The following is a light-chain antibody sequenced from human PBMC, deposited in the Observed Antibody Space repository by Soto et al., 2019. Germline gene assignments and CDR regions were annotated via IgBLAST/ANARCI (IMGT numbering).Light chain of an antibody. CDR1: QYISTY. CDR2: AAS. CDR3: QQTYSAPPWT. V-gene: IGKV1-39*01. J-gene: IGKJ1*01. Sequence: DIQMTQSPTSLSASVGDRVTISCRASQYISTYLSCYQQKPGKAPRLLIYAASTVQSGVPPRFSGSGSGTDFILTISSLRSEDIATYFCQQTYSAPPWTFGQGTKVDIK.